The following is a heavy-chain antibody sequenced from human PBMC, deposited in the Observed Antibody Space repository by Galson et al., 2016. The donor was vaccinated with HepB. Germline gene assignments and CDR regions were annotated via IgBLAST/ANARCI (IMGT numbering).Heavy chain of an antibody. CDR2: IKLDGSEK. J-gene: IGHJ6*02. D-gene: IGHD2-2*01. V-gene: IGHV3-7*01. Sequence: SLRLSCAASGFTFSSYWMSWVRQAPGKGLEWVANIKLDGSEKYYVDSVKGRFIVSRDNAKKSLYLQMNSLRAEDTAVYSCARGLVVPAASNYAMDVWGQGTTVTVSS. CDR1: GFTFSSYW. CDR3: ARGLVVPAASNYAMDV.